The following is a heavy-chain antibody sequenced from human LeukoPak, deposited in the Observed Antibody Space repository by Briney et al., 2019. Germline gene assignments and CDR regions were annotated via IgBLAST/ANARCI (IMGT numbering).Heavy chain of an antibody. D-gene: IGHD5-24*01. CDR3: ARRRDGYNYVGTDY. CDR1: GYTFTTYA. J-gene: IGHJ4*02. CDR2: INTNTGNP. Sequence: GASVKVSCRASGYTFTTYAMNWVRQAPGQGLEWMGWINTNTGNPTYAQGFTGRFVFSLDTSVSTAYLQISSLKAEDTAVYYCARRRDGYNYVGTDYWGQGTLVTVSS. V-gene: IGHV7-4-1*02.